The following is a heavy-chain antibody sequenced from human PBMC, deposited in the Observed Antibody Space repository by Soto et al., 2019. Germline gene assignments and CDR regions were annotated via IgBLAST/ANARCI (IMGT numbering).Heavy chain of an antibody. Sequence: VQLLESGGGLVQPGGSLRLSCTASGFTFSNSAMTWVRQAPGKGLEWVSIISVAGRSAYHADSVKGRFTISRDNSKNTLSLRMTSLRAEDTAVYYCAKDGHWLDVLLDSWGQGTLVTVSS. CDR2: ISVAGRSA. J-gene: IGHJ4*02. CDR1: GFTFSNSA. D-gene: IGHD6-19*01. V-gene: IGHV3-23*01. CDR3: AKDGHWLDVLLDS.